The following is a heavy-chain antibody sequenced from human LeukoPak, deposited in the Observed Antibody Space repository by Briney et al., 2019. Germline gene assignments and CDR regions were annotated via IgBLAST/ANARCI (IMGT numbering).Heavy chain of an antibody. Sequence: PGGSLRLSCAASGFTFSSYWMSWVRQAPGKGLEWVANIKQDGSEKYYVDSVKGRFTISRDNAKNSLYLQMNSLRAEDTAVYYCARVKSYVISGWHFDYWGQGTLVTVSS. V-gene: IGHV3-7*01. CDR1: GFTFSSYW. CDR3: ARVKSYVISGWHFDY. D-gene: IGHD6-19*01. J-gene: IGHJ4*02. CDR2: IKQDGSEK.